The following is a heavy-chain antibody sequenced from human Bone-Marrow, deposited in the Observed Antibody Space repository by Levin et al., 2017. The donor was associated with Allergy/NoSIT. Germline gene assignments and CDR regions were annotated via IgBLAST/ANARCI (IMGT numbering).Heavy chain of an antibody. D-gene: IGHD3-22*01. Sequence: GESLKISCAASGFTFSSYAMSWVRQAPGKGLEWVSAISGSGGSTYYADSVKGRFTISRDNSKNTLYLQMNSLRAEDTAVYYCAKGGDSSGYSWFDPWGQGTLVTVSS. J-gene: IGHJ5*02. CDR3: AKGGDSSGYSWFDP. CDR1: GFTFSSYA. V-gene: IGHV3-23*01. CDR2: ISGSGGST.